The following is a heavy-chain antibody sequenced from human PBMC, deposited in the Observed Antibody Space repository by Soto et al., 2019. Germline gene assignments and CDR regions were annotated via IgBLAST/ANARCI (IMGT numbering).Heavy chain of an antibody. CDR1: VYSLSRPDS. CDR3: ARVLDY. CDR2: IYHSGST. J-gene: IGHJ4*02. Sequence: SETLALTCVVSVYSLSRPDSWGWIRQPPGKGLEWIGSIYHSGSTYYNRSLKSRVTISVDTSKNQFSLKLTSVTAADTAVYYCARVLDYWGQGTLVTV. D-gene: IGHD3-10*01. V-gene: IGHV4-38-2*01.